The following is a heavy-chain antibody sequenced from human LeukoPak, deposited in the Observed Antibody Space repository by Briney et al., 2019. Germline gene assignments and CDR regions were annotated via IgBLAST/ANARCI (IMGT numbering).Heavy chain of an antibody. V-gene: IGHV4-61*02. D-gene: IGHD3-22*01. CDR2: IYTSGST. J-gene: IGHJ4*02. CDR1: GVSISSGSYY. Sequence: SQTLSLTCTVSGVSISSGSYYWSWIRQPAGKGLEWIGRIYTSGSTNYNPSLKSRVTISVDTSKNQFSLKLSSVTAADTAVYYCARDQLDSSGYYPDYWGQGTLVTVSS. CDR3: ARDQLDSSGYYPDY.